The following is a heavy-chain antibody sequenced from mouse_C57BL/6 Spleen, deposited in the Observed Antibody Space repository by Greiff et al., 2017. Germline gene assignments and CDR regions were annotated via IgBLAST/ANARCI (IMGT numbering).Heavy chain of an antibody. CDR2: IYPGDGDT. Sequence: QVQLKESGAELVKPGASVKISCKASGYAFSSYWMNWVKQRPGKGLEWIGQIYPGDGDTNSNGKFKGKATLTADKSSSTAYMQLSSLTSEDSAVYFCARCTGTGYFDVWGTGTTVTVSS. CDR3: ARCTGTGYFDV. D-gene: IGHD4-1*01. J-gene: IGHJ1*03. CDR1: GYAFSSYW. V-gene: IGHV1-80*01.